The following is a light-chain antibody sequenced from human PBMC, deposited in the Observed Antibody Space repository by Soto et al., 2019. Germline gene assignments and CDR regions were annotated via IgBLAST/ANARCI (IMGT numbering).Light chain of an antibody. Sequence: QTVVTQEPSFSVSPGGTVTLTCGLNYGSVSSSYYPSWYQQTPGQAPRTLIYNTNARSSGVPDRFSGSILGNKAALTITGAQADDESDYCCVLYMGSGIYVFGTGTKLIVL. CDR2: NTN. CDR3: VLYMGSGIYV. CDR1: YGSVSSSYY. V-gene: IGLV8-61*01. J-gene: IGLJ1*01.